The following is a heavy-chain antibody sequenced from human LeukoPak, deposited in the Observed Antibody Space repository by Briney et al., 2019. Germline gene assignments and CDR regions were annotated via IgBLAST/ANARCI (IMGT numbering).Heavy chain of an antibody. J-gene: IGHJ3*01. D-gene: IGHD2-8*02. CDR3: AVAGARYSDTGGLYAFDS. Sequence: SETLSLTCTVSGASTSSACYFWGWIRQPPGKGLEWIGTIYYSGRPYFNPSLNSRVTISVDASKNQFSLKLNSVTAADTAVYYCAVAGARYSDTGGLYAFDSSGRGTMVTASS. V-gene: IGHV4-39*01. CDR2: IYYSGRP. CDR1: GASTSSACYF.